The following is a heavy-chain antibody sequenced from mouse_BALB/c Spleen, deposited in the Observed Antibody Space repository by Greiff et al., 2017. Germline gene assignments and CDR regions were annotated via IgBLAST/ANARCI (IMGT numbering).Heavy chain of an antibody. CDR3: TRNYAYRYFDV. D-gene: IGHD1-1*01. CDR1: GYTFTSYY. V-gene: IGHV1S81*02. J-gene: IGHJ1*01. CDR2: INPSNGGT. Sequence: VQLQQSGAELVKPGASVKLSCKASGYTFTSYYMYWVKQRPGQGLEWIGEINPSNGGTNFNEKFKSKATLTVDKSSSTAYMQLSSLTSEDSAVYYCTRNYAYRYFDVWGAGTTVTVSS.